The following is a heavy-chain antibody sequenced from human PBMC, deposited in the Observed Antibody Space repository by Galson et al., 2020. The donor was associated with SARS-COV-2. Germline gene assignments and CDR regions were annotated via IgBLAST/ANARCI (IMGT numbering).Heavy chain of an antibody. CDR1: GFTFSSYA. D-gene: IGHD1-26*01. V-gene: IGHV3-30-3*01. J-gene: IGHJ4*02. CDR2: ISYDGSNK. CDR3: ARARGGSYYSGGDY. Sequence: GGSLRLSCAASGFTFSSYAMHWVRQAPGKGLEWVAVISYDGSNKYYADSVKGRFTISRDNSKNTLYLQMNSLRAEDTAVYYWARARGGSYYSGGDYWGQGTLVTVSS.